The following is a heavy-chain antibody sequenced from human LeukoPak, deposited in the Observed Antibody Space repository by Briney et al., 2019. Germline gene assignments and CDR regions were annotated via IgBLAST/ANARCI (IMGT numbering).Heavy chain of an antibody. CDR2: ISYDGSDI. CDR3: ARDLSMVRGPLDY. Sequence: GGSMRLSCAASGFIFSTYGMHWVRQAPGKGLEWVAVISYDGSDIYYADSVKGRFTISRDNSKNTLYLQVNSLRAEDTAVYYCARDLSMVRGPLDYWGQGTLVTVSS. D-gene: IGHD3-10*01. CDR1: GFIFSTYG. V-gene: IGHV3-33*01. J-gene: IGHJ4*02.